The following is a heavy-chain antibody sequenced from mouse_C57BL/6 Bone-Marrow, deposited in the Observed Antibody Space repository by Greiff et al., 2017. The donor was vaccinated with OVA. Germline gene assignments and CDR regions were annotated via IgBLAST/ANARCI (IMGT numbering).Heavy chain of an antibody. CDR1: GYTFTSYG. Sequence: QVQLQQSGAELARPGASVKLSCKASGYTFTSYGISWVKQRTGQGLEWIGEIYPRSGNTYYNEKFKGKATLTADKSSSTAYMELRSLTSEDSAVYFCAKLLRSPSWFAYWGQGTLVTVSA. CDR3: AKLLRSPSWFAY. CDR2: IYPRSGNT. D-gene: IGHD1-1*01. V-gene: IGHV1-81*01. J-gene: IGHJ3*01.